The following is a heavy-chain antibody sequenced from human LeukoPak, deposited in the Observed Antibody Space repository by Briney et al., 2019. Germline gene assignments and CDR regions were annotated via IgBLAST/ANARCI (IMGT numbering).Heavy chain of an antibody. Sequence: GGSLRLSCVASGFTFSSYTMKWVRQAPGKGLEWVSTLSYDINYIYYADSVKGRFTISRDNAKNSLYLQMNSLRAEDTAVYYCARDSPSDWVLWGQGTLVTVSS. J-gene: IGHJ4*02. CDR1: GFTFSSYT. V-gene: IGHV3-21*01. D-gene: IGHD2-21*01. CDR2: LSYDINYI. CDR3: ARDSPSDWVL.